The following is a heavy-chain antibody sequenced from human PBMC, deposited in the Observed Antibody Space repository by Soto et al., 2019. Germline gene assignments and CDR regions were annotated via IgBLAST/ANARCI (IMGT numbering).Heavy chain of an antibody. Sequence: QVQLVESGGGVVQPGRSLRLSCAASGFTFTTYGIHWVRQTPGKGLDWVAVMWYDGRRAYYADSVKGRFTMSRDNSKNTLYLQMDSLRAEDTAIYFCASDDDTSGHYSIWNIWGQGTLVTVSS. CDR3: ASDDDTSGHYSIWNI. CDR1: GFTFTTYG. CDR2: MWYDGRRA. J-gene: IGHJ4*02. D-gene: IGHD3-22*01. V-gene: IGHV3-33*01.